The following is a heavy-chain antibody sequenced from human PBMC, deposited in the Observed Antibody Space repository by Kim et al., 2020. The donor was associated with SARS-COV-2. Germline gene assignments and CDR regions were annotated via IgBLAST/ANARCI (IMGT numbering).Heavy chain of an antibody. D-gene: IGHD2-15*01. CDR3: AVLCSGNTCSPAY. J-gene: IGHJ4*02. V-gene: IGHV3-48*03. Sequence: YADSLKGRFTISRDNAKNSLYLQMSNLRAEDTASYYCAVLCSGNTCSPAYWGRGTLVTVPS.